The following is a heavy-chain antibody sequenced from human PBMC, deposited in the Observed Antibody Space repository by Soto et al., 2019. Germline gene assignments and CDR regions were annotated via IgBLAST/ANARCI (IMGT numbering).Heavy chain of an antibody. V-gene: IGHV3-23*01. J-gene: IGHJ4*02. CDR1: GFTFSSYA. CDR3: AKDGLLWFGEDPYSDY. D-gene: IGHD3-10*01. CDR2: ISGSGGST. Sequence: GGSLRLSCAASGFTFSSYAMNWVRQAPGKGLEWVSAISGSGGSTYYADSVKGRFTISRDNSKNTLYLQMNSLRAEDTAVYYCAKDGLLWFGEDPYSDYWGQGTLVTVSS.